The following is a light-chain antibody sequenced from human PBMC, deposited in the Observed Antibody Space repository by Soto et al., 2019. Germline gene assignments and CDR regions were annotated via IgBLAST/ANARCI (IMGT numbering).Light chain of an antibody. V-gene: IGKV3-15*01. CDR1: QSVSSN. CDR2: DAS. CDR3: QQYHNWPIT. Sequence: EIVMTQSPATLSVSSGERATLSFRASQSVSSNLAWHQQKPCQAPRIPMYDASTRATGIPARFSGSGSGTEFTLTISSLQSEDFAVYYCQQYHNWPITFGQGTRLEI. J-gene: IGKJ5*01.